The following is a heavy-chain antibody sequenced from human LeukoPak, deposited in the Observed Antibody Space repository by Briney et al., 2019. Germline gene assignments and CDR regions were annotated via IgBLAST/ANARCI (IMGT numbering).Heavy chain of an antibody. CDR1: GGTFRSYA. Sequence: GASVKVSCKASGGTFRSYAISWVRQAPGQGLEWMGGIIPIFGTANYAQKCQGRVRITADESTSTAYMELSSLRSEDTAVYYGARASVGATPTPDDYWGQGTLVTVSS. J-gene: IGHJ4*02. D-gene: IGHD1-26*01. CDR3: ARASVGATPTPDDY. CDR2: IIPIFGTA. V-gene: IGHV1-69*13.